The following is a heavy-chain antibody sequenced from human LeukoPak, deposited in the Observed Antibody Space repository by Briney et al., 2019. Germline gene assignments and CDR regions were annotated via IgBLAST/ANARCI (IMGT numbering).Heavy chain of an antibody. CDR3: AKKGCSSTSCSYIYYYMDV. J-gene: IGHJ6*03. CDR2: ISTDGSTT. CDR1: GFTFSSYW. D-gene: IGHD2-2*01. Sequence: GGSLRLSCAVSGFTFSSYWMYWVRQAPGKGLVWVSRISTDGSTTTYADSVKGRFTISRDNAKNTLYLQMNSLRAEDTAVYYCAKKGCSSTSCSYIYYYMDVWGKGTTVTVSS. V-gene: IGHV3-74*01.